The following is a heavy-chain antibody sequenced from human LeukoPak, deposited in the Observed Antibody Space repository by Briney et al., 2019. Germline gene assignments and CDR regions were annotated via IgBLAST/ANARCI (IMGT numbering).Heavy chain of an antibody. V-gene: IGHV3-43D*04. Sequence: PGGFLRLSSAASGFTFYDYPMHWVRPAPGKGLEWVSLISWDGGSTYYEDSVKGRFTISRDNSTNSLYLQMNSLRAEDTALYYCAKDGGLYSGSYYIDYWGQGTLVTVSS. D-gene: IGHD1-26*01. CDR2: ISWDGGST. CDR1: GFTFYDYP. CDR3: AKDGGLYSGSYYIDY. J-gene: IGHJ4*02.